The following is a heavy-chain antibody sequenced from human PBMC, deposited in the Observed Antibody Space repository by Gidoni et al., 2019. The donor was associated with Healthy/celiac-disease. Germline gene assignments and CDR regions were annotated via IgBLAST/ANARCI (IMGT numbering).Heavy chain of an antibody. V-gene: IGHV3-33*01. J-gene: IGHJ6*02. D-gene: IGHD3-16*01. CDR3: ARDMHDYVWGVPFYYYGMDV. CDR1: GFTFSSYV. CDR2: IWYDGSNK. Sequence: QVQLVESGGGVVQPGRSLRLSCAASGFTFSSYVMHWVRQVPGKGLECVAVIWYDGSNKYYADSVKGRFTISRDNSKNTLYLQMNSLRAEDTAVYYCARDMHDYVWGVPFYYYGMDVWGQGTTVTVSS.